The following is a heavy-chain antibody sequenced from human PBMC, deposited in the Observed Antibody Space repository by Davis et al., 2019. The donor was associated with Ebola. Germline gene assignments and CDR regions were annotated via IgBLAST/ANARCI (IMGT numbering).Heavy chain of an antibody. Sequence: GGSLRLSCTASGFTFSSYGMNWVRQAPGKGLEWISYISSSGSTKYYADSVKGRFTISRDNAQNSLYLQMNSLGAEDTAIYYCALTKGKAARDFDHWGQGTRVIVSS. CDR2: ISSSGSTK. V-gene: IGHV3-48*03. D-gene: IGHD6-6*01. J-gene: IGHJ4*02. CDR1: GFTFSSYG. CDR3: ALTKGKAARDFDH.